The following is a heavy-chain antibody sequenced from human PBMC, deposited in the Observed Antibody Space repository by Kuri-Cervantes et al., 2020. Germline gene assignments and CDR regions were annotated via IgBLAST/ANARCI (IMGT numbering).Heavy chain of an antibody. CDR1: GYTFSIYA. D-gene: IGHD2-2*02. J-gene: IGHJ6*02. CDR3: AKGLLYCSSTSCYTVYYYYYGMDV. V-gene: IGHV1-18*01. CDR2: INPNNDNT. Sequence: ASVKVSCKASGYTFSIYAITWVRQAPGQGLEWMGWINPNNDNTNHAQILQGRVTMTTDTSTSTAYMELRSLRSEDTAVYYCAKGLLYCSSTSCYTVYYYYYGMDVWGQGTTVTVSS.